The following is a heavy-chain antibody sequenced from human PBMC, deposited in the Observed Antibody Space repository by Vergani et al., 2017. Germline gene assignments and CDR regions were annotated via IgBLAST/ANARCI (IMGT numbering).Heavy chain of an antibody. J-gene: IGHJ4*02. V-gene: IGHV4-39*01. CDR1: GGSISSSSYY. Sequence: QVQLQESGPGLVKPSETLYLTCTVSGGSISSSSYYWGWIRQPPGKGLEWIGSIYYSGSTYYNPSLKSRVTISVDTAKNQFSLKLSSVTAADTAVYYCARLKDFWSGHCIDYWGQGTLVTVSS. D-gene: IGHD3-3*01. CDR3: ARLKDFWSGHCIDY. CDR2: IYYSGST.